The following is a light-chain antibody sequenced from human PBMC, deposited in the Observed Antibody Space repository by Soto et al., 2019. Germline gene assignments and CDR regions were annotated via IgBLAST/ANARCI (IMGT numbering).Light chain of an antibody. CDR1: QSVSSSY. CDR2: GAS. J-gene: IGKJ1*01. Sequence: ELVLTQSPGTLSLSPGERATLSCRASQSVSSSYLAWYQQKPGQAPRLLIYGASSRGTGISDRFSGSGCWTDFNITISRLEAEDFAVYYCHQYGSSPTWTFGQGTKVEIK. V-gene: IGKV3-20*01. CDR3: HQYGSSPTWT.